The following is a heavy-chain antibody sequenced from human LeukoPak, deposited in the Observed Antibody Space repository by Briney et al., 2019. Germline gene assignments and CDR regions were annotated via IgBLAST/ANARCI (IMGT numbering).Heavy chain of an antibody. CDR3: ARTYSGSYGY. Sequence: SETLSLTCAVSGYSISSGYYWGWIRQPPGKGLEWIGSIYHSGSTYYNPSLKSRVTISVHTSKNQFSLKLSSVTAADTAVYYCARTYSGSYGYWGQGTLVTVSS. V-gene: IGHV4-38-2*01. J-gene: IGHJ4*02. D-gene: IGHD1-26*01. CDR2: IYHSGST. CDR1: GYSISSGYY.